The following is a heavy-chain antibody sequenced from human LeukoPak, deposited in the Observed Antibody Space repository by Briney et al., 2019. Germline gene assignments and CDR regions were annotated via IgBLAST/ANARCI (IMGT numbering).Heavy chain of an antibody. V-gene: IGHV4-61*02. J-gene: IGHJ5*02. CDR3: ARGSGWNSFDP. CDR2: IYTNGWT. Sequence: PSQTLSLTCTISGGSINSDLYYWAWIRQPAGQGLEWIGRIYTNGWTDYNPSLKSRVTISVDTSKNQFSLKLSFVTAADTAFYYCARGSGWNSFDPWGQGTLVTVSS. D-gene: IGHD6-19*01. CDR1: GGSINSDLYY.